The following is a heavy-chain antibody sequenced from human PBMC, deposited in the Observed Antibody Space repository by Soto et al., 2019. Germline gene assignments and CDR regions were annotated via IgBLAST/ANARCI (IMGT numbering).Heavy chain of an antibody. CDR3: AKIRWTISLQEEDAI. CDR2: VIPIFGTP. D-gene: IGHD2-15*01. Sequence: QVQLVQSGAEVKKPGSSVKVSCKSSGGTFGSYAISWVRQAPGQGLEWMGAVIPIFGTPHYAQKFHGRVTMTADIPTSTAYLELSSLKSAHTAVYYCAKIRWTISLQEEDAIWGQGTLVTVSS. CDR1: GGTFGSYA. J-gene: IGHJ4*02. V-gene: IGHV1-69*06.